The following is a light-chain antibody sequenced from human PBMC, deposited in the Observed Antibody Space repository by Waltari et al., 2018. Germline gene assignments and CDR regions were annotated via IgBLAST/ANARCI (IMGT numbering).Light chain of an antibody. CDR3: AAWDDSLSGRV. CDR2: RNN. CDR1: RSNIGNNY. Sequence: QSVLTQPPSASGTPGQRVTISCSGRRSNIGNNYVYWYKQLPGTAPKLLIYRNNQRPSGVPDRCSGSKSGTSASLAISGLRSEDEADYYCAAWDDSLSGRVFGGGTKVTVL. V-gene: IGLV1-47*01. J-gene: IGLJ3*02.